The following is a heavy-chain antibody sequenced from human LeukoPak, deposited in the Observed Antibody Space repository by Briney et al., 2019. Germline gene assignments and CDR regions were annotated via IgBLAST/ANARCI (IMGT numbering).Heavy chain of an antibody. CDR3: AKFTETGPGAGAFDI. Sequence: PGGSLRLSCAASGFTFSSYGMHWVRQAPGKGLEWVAVISYDGSNKYYADSVKGRFTISRDNSKNTLYLQMNSLRAEDTAVYYCAKFTETGPGAGAFDIWGQGTMVTVSS. J-gene: IGHJ3*02. V-gene: IGHV3-30*18. D-gene: IGHD1-1*01. CDR1: GFTFSSYG. CDR2: ISYDGSNK.